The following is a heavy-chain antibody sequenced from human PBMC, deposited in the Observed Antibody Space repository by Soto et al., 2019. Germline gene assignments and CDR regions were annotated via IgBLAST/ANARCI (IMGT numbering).Heavy chain of an antibody. CDR1: GFTFSSYG. CDR2: IWYDGSNK. V-gene: IGHV3-33*01. CDR3: VSLFDYFESGGYYFSGAFEI. J-gene: IGHJ3*02. Sequence: GGSLRLSCAASGFTFSSYGMHWVRQAPGKGLEWVAVIWYDGSNKYYADSEKGRFTISRDNSKNTLYLQMNSLGAEDTAVYYCVSLFDYFESGGYYFSGAFEIWGQGTMVTVSS. D-gene: IGHD3-22*01.